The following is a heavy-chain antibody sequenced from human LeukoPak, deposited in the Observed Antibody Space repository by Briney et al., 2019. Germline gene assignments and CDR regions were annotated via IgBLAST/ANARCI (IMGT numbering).Heavy chain of an antibody. CDR2: ISSSGSTI. Sequence: PGGSLRLSCAASGFTFSSYEMNWVRQAPGKGLEWVSYISSSGSTIYYADSVKGRFTISRDNAKNSLYLQMNSLRAEDTAVYYCARDGTVSYYDFWSGYYRLYYYYYYMDVWGKGTTVTVSS. CDR3: ARDGTVSYYDFWSGYYRLYYYYYYMDV. J-gene: IGHJ6*03. CDR1: GFTFSSYE. D-gene: IGHD3-3*01. V-gene: IGHV3-48*03.